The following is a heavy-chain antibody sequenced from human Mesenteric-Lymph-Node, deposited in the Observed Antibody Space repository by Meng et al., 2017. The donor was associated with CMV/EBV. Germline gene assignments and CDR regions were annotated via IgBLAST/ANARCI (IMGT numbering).Heavy chain of an antibody. D-gene: IGHD6-19*01. J-gene: IGHJ4*02. CDR1: GFTVSSNY. CDR3: ARGRGDSSGWYNY. Sequence: GESLKISCAASGFTVSSNYMSWVRQAPGKGLEWVSVIYSGGSTYYTDSVKGRFTISRDSSKNTLYLQMNSLRAEDTALYFCARGRGDSSGWYNYWGQGTLVTVSS. CDR2: IYSGGST. V-gene: IGHV3-53*05.